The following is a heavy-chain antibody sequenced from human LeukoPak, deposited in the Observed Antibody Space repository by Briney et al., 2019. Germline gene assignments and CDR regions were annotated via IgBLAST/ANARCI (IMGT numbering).Heavy chain of an antibody. Sequence: SQTLSLTCAISGDSVSANSAAWNWIRQSPSRGLEWLGRTYFRSKFFSDYTVSVRGRLTITPDTAKNQFSLHLNSVTPEDTAVYFCAREGYYDGMGYRRRFDFWGQGTPVTVSS. J-gene: IGHJ4*02. CDR3: AREGYYDGMGYRRRFDF. CDR2: TYFRSKFFS. CDR1: GDSVSANSAA. D-gene: IGHD3-22*01. V-gene: IGHV6-1*01.